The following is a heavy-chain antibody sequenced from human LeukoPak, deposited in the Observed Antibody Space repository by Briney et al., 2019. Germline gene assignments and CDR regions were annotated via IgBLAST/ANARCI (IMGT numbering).Heavy chain of an antibody. CDR1: GYTFTGYY. J-gene: IGHJ5*02. V-gene: IGHV1-2*02. D-gene: IGHD6-13*01. CDR2: INPNSGGT. Sequence: ASVKVSCKASGYTFTGYYMHWVRQAPGQGLEWMGWINPNSGGTNYAQKFQGRVTMTRDTSISTAYMELSRLRSDDTAVYYCARGRDVIAAARAGRWFDPWGQGTLVTVSS. CDR3: ARGRDVIAAARAGRWFDP.